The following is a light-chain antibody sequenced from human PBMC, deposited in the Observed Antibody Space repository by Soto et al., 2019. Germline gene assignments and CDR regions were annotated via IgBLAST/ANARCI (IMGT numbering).Light chain of an antibody. J-gene: IGLJ1*01. CDR2: DVS. V-gene: IGLV2-11*01. CDR3: CSYVGGYSYV. Sequence: QSAPTQPRSVSGSPGQSVTVSCIGTSSDVGDYNSVSWYQQHPGKAPKLMIYDVSKRPSGVPDRFSGSKSGNTASLTISGLQAVDEADYYCCSYVGGYSYVFGIGTKLTVL. CDR1: SSDVGDYNS.